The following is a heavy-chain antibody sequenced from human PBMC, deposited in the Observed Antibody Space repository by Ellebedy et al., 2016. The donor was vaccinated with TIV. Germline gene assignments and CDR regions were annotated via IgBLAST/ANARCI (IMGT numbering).Heavy chain of an antibody. CDR2: ISGSGGST. V-gene: IGHV3-23*01. CDR1: GFTFSSYW. CDR3: AKDLYYYDSSGYSPVC. D-gene: IGHD3-22*01. J-gene: IGHJ4*02. Sequence: GGSLRLSXAASGFTFSSYWMSWVRQAPGKGLEWVSAISGSGGSTYYADSVKGRFTISRDNSKNTLYLQMNSLRAEDTAVYYCAKDLYYYDSSGYSPVCWGQGTLVTVSS.